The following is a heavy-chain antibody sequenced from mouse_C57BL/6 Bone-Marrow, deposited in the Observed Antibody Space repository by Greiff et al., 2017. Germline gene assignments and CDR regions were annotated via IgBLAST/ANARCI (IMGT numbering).Heavy chain of an antibody. CDR3: ARYGGGYAMDY. D-gene: IGHD1-1*01. J-gene: IGHJ4*01. CDR2: IYPRSGNT. CDR1: GYTFTSYG. V-gene: IGHV1-81*01. Sequence: QVQLQQSGAELARPGASVKLSCKASGYTFTSYGISWVKQRTGQGLEWIGEIYPRSGNTYYNEKFKGKATLTADKSSSTAYMELRSLTSEDAAVYFCARYGGGYAMDYWGQGTSVTVSS.